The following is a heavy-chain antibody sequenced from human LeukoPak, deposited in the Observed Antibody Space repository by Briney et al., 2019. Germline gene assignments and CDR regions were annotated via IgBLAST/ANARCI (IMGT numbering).Heavy chain of an antibody. J-gene: IGHJ4*02. CDR1: GFTFSSYA. D-gene: IGHD6-13*01. Sequence: GGSLRLSCAASGFTFSSYAMSWVRQAPGKGLEWVSAISGSGGSTYYADSVKGRFTISRDNSKNTLYLHMNSLRAEDTAVYYCAKRDQQYSSSWYSASYYFDYWGQGTLVTVSS. V-gene: IGHV3-23*01. CDR2: ISGSGGST. CDR3: AKRDQQYSSSWYSASYYFDY.